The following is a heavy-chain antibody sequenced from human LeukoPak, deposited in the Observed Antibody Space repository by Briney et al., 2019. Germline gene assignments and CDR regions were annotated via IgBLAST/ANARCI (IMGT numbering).Heavy chain of an antibody. CDR1: GFSLSTYA. Sequence: VGSLRLSCAASGFSLSTYAMSWVRQAPGKGLEWVSHFGGSGGTIYYADSVKGRFTISRDNSKNTLYLQMNSLRAEDTAVYYCAKSDCGGDCHLLDYWGQGTLVTVSS. CDR2: FGGSGGTI. J-gene: IGHJ4*02. CDR3: AKSDCGGDCHLLDY. V-gene: IGHV3-23*01. D-gene: IGHD2-21*02.